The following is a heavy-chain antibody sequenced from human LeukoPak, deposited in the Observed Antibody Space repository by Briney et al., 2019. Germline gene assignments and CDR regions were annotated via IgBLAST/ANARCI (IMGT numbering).Heavy chain of an antibody. CDR2: IYSGGST. CDR3: TRLSGDNWNYGGNFDS. J-gene: IGHJ4*02. D-gene: IGHD1-7*01. V-gene: IGHV3-53*01. Sequence: GGSLRLSCAASGFTVSSNYMSWVRQAPGKGLEWVSVIYSGGSTYYADSVKGRFTISRDNSKNTLYLQMNSLRAEDTAVYYCTRLSGDNWNYGGNFDSWGQGTLVTVSS. CDR1: GFTVSSNY.